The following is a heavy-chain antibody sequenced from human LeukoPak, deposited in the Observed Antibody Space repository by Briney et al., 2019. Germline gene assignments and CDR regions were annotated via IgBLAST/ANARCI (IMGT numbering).Heavy chain of an antibody. V-gene: IGHV3-7*01. CDR2: IKSDGSEK. CDR3: VRDMDV. J-gene: IGHJ6*02. Sequence: TGGSLRLSCAASGFTFSAYWMSWVRQAPEKGLEWVANIKSDGSEKFYVDSVKGRFTISRDNAKNLLYLQVNSLRAEDTAVYYCVRDMDVWGQGTTVAVSS. CDR1: GFTFSAYW.